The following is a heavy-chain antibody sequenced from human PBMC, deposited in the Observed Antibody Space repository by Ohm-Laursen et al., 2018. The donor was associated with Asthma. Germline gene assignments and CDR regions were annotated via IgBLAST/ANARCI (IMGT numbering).Heavy chain of an antibody. D-gene: IGHD1-14*01. Sequence: SLRLSCTASGFTFSDYYMSWIRQAPGKGLEWVSYISSSSSYTNYADSVKGRFTISRDNAKNSLYLQMNSLRAEDTAVYYCARGSGNQGFDYWGQGTLVTVSS. CDR1: GFTFSDYY. CDR2: ISSSSSYT. CDR3: ARGSGNQGFDY. J-gene: IGHJ4*02. V-gene: IGHV3-11*06.